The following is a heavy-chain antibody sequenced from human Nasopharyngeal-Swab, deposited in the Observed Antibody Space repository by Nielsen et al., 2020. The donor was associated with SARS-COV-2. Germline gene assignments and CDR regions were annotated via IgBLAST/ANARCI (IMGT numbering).Heavy chain of an antibody. J-gene: IGHJ4*02. CDR3: VKGGYGVYFDY. D-gene: IGHD4-17*01. V-gene: IGHV3-64D*06. CDR2: ISSNGGST. Sequence: GGSLRLSCAASGFTFSSYWMHWVRQAPGKGLEYVSAISSNGGSTYYADSVKGRFTISRDNSKNTLYLQMSSLRAEDTAVYYCVKGGYGVYFDYWGQGTLVTVSS. CDR1: GFTFSSYW.